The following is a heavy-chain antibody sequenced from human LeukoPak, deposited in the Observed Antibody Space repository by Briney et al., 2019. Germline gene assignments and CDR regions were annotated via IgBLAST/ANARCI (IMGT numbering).Heavy chain of an antibody. V-gene: IGHV3-66*01. D-gene: IGHD3-22*01. Sequence: PGGSLRLSCVASGFTFSDSWMSWVRQAPGKGLEWVSVIYSGGSTYYADTVKGRFTISRDNSKNTVDLQMNSLRAEDTAVYYCARGHDYDSSVAYWGQGTLVTVSS. J-gene: IGHJ4*02. CDR2: IYSGGST. CDR3: ARGHDYDSSVAY. CDR1: GFTFSDSW.